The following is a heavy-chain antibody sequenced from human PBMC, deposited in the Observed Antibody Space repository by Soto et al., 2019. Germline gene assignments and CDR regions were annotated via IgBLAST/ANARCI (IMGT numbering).Heavy chain of an antibody. CDR1: GGTFSSYA. J-gene: IGHJ6*02. Sequence: XSVKVSCKASGGTFSSYAISWVRQAPGQGLEWMGGIIPIFGTANYAQKFQGRVTITADESTSTAYMELSSLRSEDTAVYYCARGVVVVSRSYSGMDVWGQGSTVTVSS. CDR3: ARGVVVVSRSYSGMDV. D-gene: IGHD2-21*01. CDR2: IIPIFGTA. V-gene: IGHV1-69*13.